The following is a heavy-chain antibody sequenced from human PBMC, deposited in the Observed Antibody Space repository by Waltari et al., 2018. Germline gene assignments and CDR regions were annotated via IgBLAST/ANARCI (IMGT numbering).Heavy chain of an antibody. Sequence: QVQLQQWGAGLLKPSETLSLTCAVYGGSFSGYYWSWIRQPPGKGLEWIGEINHSGSTNYNPPLKSRVTISVDTSKNQFSLKLSSVTAADTAVYYCARGPSIFGVVTNWGQGTLVTVSS. CDR3: ARGPSIFGVVTN. D-gene: IGHD3-3*01. V-gene: IGHV4-34*01. CDR1: GGSFSGYY. J-gene: IGHJ4*02. CDR2: INHSGST.